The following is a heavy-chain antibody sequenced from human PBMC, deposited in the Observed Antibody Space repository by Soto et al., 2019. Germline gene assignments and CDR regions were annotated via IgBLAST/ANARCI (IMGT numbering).Heavy chain of an antibody. D-gene: IGHD3-10*01. CDR2: IYYSGST. Sequence: SETLSLTCTVSGGSISSSSYYWGWIRQPPGKGLEWIGSIYYSGSTYYNPSLKSRVTISVDTSKNQFSLKLSSVTAADTAVYYCASTRASITMVRGPDYWGQGTLVTVSS. V-gene: IGHV4-39*01. CDR1: GGSISSSSYY. CDR3: ASTRASITMVRGPDY. J-gene: IGHJ4*02.